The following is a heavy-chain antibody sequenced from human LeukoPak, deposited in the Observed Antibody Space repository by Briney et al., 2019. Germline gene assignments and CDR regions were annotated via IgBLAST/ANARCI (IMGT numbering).Heavy chain of an antibody. Sequence: SETLSLTCAVYGGSFSGYYWSWIRQPPGKGLEWIGEINHSGSTNYNPSLKSRVTISVDTSKNQFSLKLSSVTAADTAVYYCARGRYSSGWPNWFDPWGQGTLVIVSS. J-gene: IGHJ5*02. CDR1: GGSFSGYY. V-gene: IGHV4-34*01. D-gene: IGHD6-19*01. CDR3: ARGRYSSGWPNWFDP. CDR2: INHSGST.